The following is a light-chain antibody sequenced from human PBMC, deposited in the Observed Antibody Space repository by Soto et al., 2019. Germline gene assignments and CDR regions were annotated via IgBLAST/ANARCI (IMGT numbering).Light chain of an antibody. Sequence: SYELTQPPSVSVAPGKTARITCGGNNIGSKSVHWYQQKPGQAPVLVIYYDSDRPSGIPERFSGSNSGNTASLTISGLQAEDEADYYCSSYTSSSTGVFGTGTKLTVL. CDR1: NIGSKS. CDR3: SSYTSSSTGV. V-gene: IGLV3-21*01. J-gene: IGLJ1*01. CDR2: YDS.